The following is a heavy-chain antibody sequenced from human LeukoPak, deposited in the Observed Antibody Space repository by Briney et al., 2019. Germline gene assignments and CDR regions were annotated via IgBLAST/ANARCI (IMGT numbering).Heavy chain of an antibody. CDR2: INPSGGST. D-gene: IGHD6-19*01. Sequence: GASVKVSCKASGYTFTSYAMNWVRRAPGQGLEWMGIINPSGGSTSYAQKFQGRVTMTRDTSTSTVYMELSSLRSEDTAVYYCARGEIPSIAVAGTNFDYWGQGTLVTVSS. J-gene: IGHJ4*02. CDR3: ARGEIPSIAVAGTNFDY. V-gene: IGHV1-46*01. CDR1: GYTFTSYA.